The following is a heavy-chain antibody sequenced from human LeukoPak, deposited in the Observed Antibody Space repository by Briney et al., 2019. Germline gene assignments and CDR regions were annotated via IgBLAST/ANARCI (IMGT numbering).Heavy chain of an antibody. CDR2: ISAYNGKT. V-gene: IGHV1-18*01. J-gene: IGHJ2*01. CDR1: DYTFTNYG. D-gene: IGHD1-14*01. Sequence: ASVKVSCKASDYTFTNYGISWVRQAPGQGLEWMGWISAYNGKTYYAQKFQGRVTVTTDTSTSTAYMDLRSLRSDDTAVYYCARRGNRANWYFDLWGRGTLVTVSS. CDR3: ARRGNRANWYFDL.